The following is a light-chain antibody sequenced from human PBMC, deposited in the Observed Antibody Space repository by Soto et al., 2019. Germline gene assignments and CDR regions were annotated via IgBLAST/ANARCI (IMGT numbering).Light chain of an antibody. CDR3: QSYDSSLSGYV. CDR2: GNS. V-gene: IGLV1-40*01. CDR1: SSNIGAGYD. Sequence: HSSLKRAASGSGVPGGGLTISCTWSSSNIGAGYDVHWYQQLPGTAPKLLIYGNSNRPSGVPDRFSGSKSGTSASLAITGLQAEDEADYYCQSYDSSLSGYVFGTGTKVTVL. J-gene: IGLJ1*01.